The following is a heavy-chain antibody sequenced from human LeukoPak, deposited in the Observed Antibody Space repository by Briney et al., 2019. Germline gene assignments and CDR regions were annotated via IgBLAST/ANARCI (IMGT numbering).Heavy chain of an antibody. CDR3: ARTYYDFWSGYYYFDY. J-gene: IGHJ4*02. CDR2: IYYSGST. CDR1: GGSISSYY. Sequence: PSETLSLTCTVSGGSISSYYWSWIRQPPGKGLEWIGYIYYSGSTNYNPSLKSRVTISVDTSKNQFSLKLSSVTAADTAVYYCARTYYDFWSGYYYFDYWGQGTLATVSS. D-gene: IGHD3-3*01. V-gene: IGHV4-59*01.